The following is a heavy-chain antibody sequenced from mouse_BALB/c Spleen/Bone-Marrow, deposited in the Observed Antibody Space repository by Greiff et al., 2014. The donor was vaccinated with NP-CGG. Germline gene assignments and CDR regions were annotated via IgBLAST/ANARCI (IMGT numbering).Heavy chain of an antibody. CDR2: IDPANGNT. Sequence: VTLKESGAELVKPGASVKLSCTASGFNIKDTYMHWVKQRPEQGLEWIGRIDPANGNTKYDPKFQGKATITADTSSNTAHLQLSSLTSEDTAVYYCARYYYGSSYFDYWGQGTTLTVSS. CDR3: ARYYYGSSYFDY. CDR1: GFNIKDTY. V-gene: IGHV14-3*02. J-gene: IGHJ2*01. D-gene: IGHD1-1*01.